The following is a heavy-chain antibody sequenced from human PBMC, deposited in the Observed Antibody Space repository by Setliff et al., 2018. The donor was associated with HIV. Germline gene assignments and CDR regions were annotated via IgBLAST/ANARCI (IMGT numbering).Heavy chain of an antibody. D-gene: IGHD2-15*01. Sequence: GGSLRLSCAAYGFAFKNAWMSWVRQAPGEGLEWVGRVKTRSDGGTTEYAAPVKGRFTISGDDSKNTLYLQMNSLKTEDTAVYDCTTDWRSGGSCLRPVFDYWGQGTLVTVSS. J-gene: IGHJ4*02. CDR3: TTDWRSGGSCLRPVFDY. V-gene: IGHV3-15*01. CDR2: VKTRSDGGTT. CDR1: GFAFKNAW.